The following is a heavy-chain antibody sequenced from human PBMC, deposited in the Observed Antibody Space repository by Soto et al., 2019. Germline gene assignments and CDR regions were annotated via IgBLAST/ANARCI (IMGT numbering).Heavy chain of an antibody. CDR3: AKDLVVGATIRKGGFDY. CDR1: GFTFSSYA. D-gene: IGHD1-26*01. Sequence: GESLKISCAASGFTFSSYAMSWVRQAPGKGLEWVSAISGSGGSTYYADSVKGRFTISRDNSKNTLYLQMNSLRAEDTAVYYCAKDLVVGATIRKGGFDYWGQGTLVTVSS. J-gene: IGHJ4*02. V-gene: IGHV3-23*01. CDR2: ISGSGGST.